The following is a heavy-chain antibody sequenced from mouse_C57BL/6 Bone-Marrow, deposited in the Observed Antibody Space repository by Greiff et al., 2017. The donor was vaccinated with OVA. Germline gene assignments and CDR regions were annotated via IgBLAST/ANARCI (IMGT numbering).Heavy chain of an antibody. CDR3: AGGPYRGYFDV. D-gene: IGHD2-12*01. CDR1: GFTFSSYA. J-gene: IGHJ1*03. V-gene: IGHV5-4*01. Sequence: EVQGVESGGGLVKPGGSLKLSCAVSGFTFSSYAMSWVRQTPEKRLEWVATISDGGSYTYYPDNVKGRFTISRDNAKNNLYLQMSHLKSEDTAMYYCAGGPYRGYFDVWGTGTTVTVSS. CDR2: ISDGGSYT.